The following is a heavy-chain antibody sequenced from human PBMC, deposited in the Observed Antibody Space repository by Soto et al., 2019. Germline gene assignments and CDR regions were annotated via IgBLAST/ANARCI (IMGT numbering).Heavy chain of an antibody. CDR3: ASSRLHVDSGYDGRRDY. Sequence: QVQLQESVPGLVTPSQTLFLTCTVSGGSIRSGGYYWSWISHHPGKGLEGIGYIYYSASTYYNPSLKSRVTISVDTTKNQFSLTLRSVGAADSAVCSCASSRLHVDSGYDGRRDYWGEGTLVTVSS. V-gene: IGHV4-31*03. CDR2: IYYSAST. D-gene: IGHD5-12*01. CDR1: GGSIRSGGYY. J-gene: IGHJ4*02.